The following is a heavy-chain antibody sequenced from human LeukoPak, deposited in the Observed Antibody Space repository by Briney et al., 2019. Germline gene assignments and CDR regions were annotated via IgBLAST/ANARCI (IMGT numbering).Heavy chain of an antibody. J-gene: IGHJ3*02. CDR3: AKDLHPPGQRLVFDAFDI. Sequence: GGSLRLSCAASGFTFSSYGMHWVRQAPGKGLEWVAFIRYDGSNKYYADSVKGRFTISRDNSKNTLYLQMNSLRAEDTAVYYCAKDLHPPGQRLVFDAFDIWGQGTMVTVSS. D-gene: IGHD6-19*01. CDR2: IRYDGSNK. V-gene: IGHV3-30*02. CDR1: GFTFSSYG.